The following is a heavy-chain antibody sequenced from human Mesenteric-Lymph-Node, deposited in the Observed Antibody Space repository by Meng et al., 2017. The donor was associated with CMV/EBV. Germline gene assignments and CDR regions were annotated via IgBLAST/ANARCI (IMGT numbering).Heavy chain of an antibody. CDR1: GGSFSGYY. D-gene: IGHD3-3*01. CDR2: INHSGST. J-gene: IGHJ2*01. CDR3: ARQPRTPRWAAIRPRYWYFDL. V-gene: IGHV4-34*01. Sequence: SQTRSLTCAVYGGSFSGYYWSWIRQPPGKGLEWIGEINHSGSTNYNPSLKSRVTISVDTSKNQFSLKLSSVTAADTAVYYCARQPRTPRWAAIRPRYWYFDLWGRGTLVTVSS.